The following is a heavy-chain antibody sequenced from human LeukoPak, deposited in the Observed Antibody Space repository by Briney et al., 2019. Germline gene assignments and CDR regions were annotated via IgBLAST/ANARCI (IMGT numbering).Heavy chain of an antibody. CDR3: ATIPYGSGIINY. CDR2: INPNSGGT. CDR1: GYTVTDYY. V-gene: IGHV1-2*02. D-gene: IGHD3-10*01. J-gene: IGHJ4*02. Sequence: EASLKVSCKASGYTVTDYYMHWVRQAPGQGLECMGWINPNSGGTNYAQKFQGRVTMTRDTSISTAYMEVSSLRSDDTAVYYCATIPYGSGIINYWGQGTLVTVSS.